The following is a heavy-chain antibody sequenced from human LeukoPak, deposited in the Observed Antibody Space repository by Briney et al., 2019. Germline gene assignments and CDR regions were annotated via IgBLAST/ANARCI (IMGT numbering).Heavy chain of an antibody. J-gene: IGHJ4*02. CDR3: AKSGYSSGWYGPADFDY. CDR2: VWFDGSNR. CDR1: GFTFSSYG. V-gene: IGHV3-33*06. D-gene: IGHD6-19*01. Sequence: QPGRSLTLSCAASGFTFSSYGMHWVRQAPGKGLEWVAVVWFDGSNRYYADSVKGRFTISRDNSKNTLYLQMNSLRVEDTAVYYCAKSGYSSGWYGPADFDYWGQGTLVTVSS.